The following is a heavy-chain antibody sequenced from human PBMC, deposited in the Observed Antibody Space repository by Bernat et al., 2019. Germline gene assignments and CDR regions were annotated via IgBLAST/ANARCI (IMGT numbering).Heavy chain of an antibody. CDR3: AKVSLNSGSYYFDY. CDR2: ISYDGSNK. V-gene: IGHV3-30*18. Sequence: LVESGGGVVQPGRSLRLSCAASGFTFSSYGMHWVRQAPGKGLEWVAVISYDGSNKYYADSVKGRFTISRDNSKNTLYLQMNSLRAEDTAVYYCAKVSLNSGSYYFDYWGQGTLVTVSS. D-gene: IGHD1-26*01. J-gene: IGHJ4*02. CDR1: GFTFSSYG.